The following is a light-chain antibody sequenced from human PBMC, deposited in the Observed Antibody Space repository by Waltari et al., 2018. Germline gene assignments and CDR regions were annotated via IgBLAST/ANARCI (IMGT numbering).Light chain of an antibody. J-gene: IGKJ1*01. Sequence: DIQMTQSPSTLSASVGDRVTITCRASQSISSWLAWYPQKPGKAPKLLIYKASSLASGVPSRFSGSGSGTEFTLTISSLQPDDFATYYCQQYNSYSWTFGQGTKVEIK. CDR1: QSISSW. CDR2: KAS. CDR3: QQYNSYSWT. V-gene: IGKV1-5*03.